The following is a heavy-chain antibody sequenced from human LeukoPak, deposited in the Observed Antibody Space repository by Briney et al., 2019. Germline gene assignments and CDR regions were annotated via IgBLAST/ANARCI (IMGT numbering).Heavy chain of an antibody. Sequence: SETLSLTCTVSGGSISSYYWSWIRQPPGKGLEWIGYIYYSWSTNYNPSLKSRVTISVDTSKNQFSLKLSSVTAADTAVYYCARVVVGATIGDYYYYMDVWGKGTTVTISS. CDR3: ARVVVGATIGDYYYYMDV. CDR2: IYYSWST. V-gene: IGHV4-59*01. D-gene: IGHD1-26*01. J-gene: IGHJ6*03. CDR1: GGSISSYY.